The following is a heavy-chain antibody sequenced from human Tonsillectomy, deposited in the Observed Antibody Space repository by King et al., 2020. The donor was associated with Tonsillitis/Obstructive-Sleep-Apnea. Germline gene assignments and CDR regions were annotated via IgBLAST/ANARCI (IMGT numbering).Heavy chain of an antibody. CDR1: GGSFSGYY. Sequence: VQLQQWGAGLLKPSETLSLPCAVYGGSFSGYYWSWIRQPPGKGLEWIGEINHSGSTNYNPSLKSRVTISVDTSKNQFSLKLSSVTAADTAVYYCARGPAGTYYYYYMDVWGKGTTVTVSS. J-gene: IGHJ6*03. D-gene: IGHD6-13*01. CDR3: ARGPAGTYYYYYMDV. V-gene: IGHV4-34*01. CDR2: INHSGST.